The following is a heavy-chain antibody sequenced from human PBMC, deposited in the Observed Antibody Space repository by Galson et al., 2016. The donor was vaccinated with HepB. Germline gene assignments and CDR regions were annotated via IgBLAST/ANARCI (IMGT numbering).Heavy chain of an antibody. CDR1: GFRFSSYW. CDR2: INGDGSST. J-gene: IGHJ4*02. Sequence: LRLSCAASGFRFSSYWMHWVRQAPGKGLVWVSRINGDGSSTSYADYVKGRFTISRDNAKNTLYLQMNSLRAEDTAVYFRARRDIPMANDYWGQGVLVTVS. D-gene: IGHD5-18*01. CDR3: ARRDIPMANDY. V-gene: IGHV3-74*01.